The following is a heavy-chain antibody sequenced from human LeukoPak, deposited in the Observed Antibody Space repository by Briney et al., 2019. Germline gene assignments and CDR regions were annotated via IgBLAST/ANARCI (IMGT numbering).Heavy chain of an antibody. Sequence: GESLKISCKASGYSFTNYWIGWVRQVPGKGLEWMGIIYPGDSDTRYSPPFQGHVTISADKSISTAYLQWSSLKASDTAMYYCATPFPREYCSSTTCYFNYWGQGTLVTVSS. CDR3: ATPFPREYCSSTTCYFNY. V-gene: IGHV5-51*01. D-gene: IGHD2-2*01. CDR2: IYPGDSDT. CDR1: GYSFTNYW. J-gene: IGHJ4*02.